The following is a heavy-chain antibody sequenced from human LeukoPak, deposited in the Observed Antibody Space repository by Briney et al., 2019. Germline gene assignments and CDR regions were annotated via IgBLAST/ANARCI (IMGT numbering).Heavy chain of an antibody. V-gene: IGHV5-51*01. Sequence: GESLKISCKGSGYSFSKYWIAWVRQMPGKGLEWMGIIYPGDSDTRYSPSFEGHVTISADRSISTAYLQWSSLKATDTAMYYCARHVWDDYYIDYWGQGTVVTVSS. CDR1: GYSFSKYW. CDR3: ARHVWDDYYIDY. D-gene: IGHD1-26*01. CDR2: IYPGDSDT. J-gene: IGHJ4*02.